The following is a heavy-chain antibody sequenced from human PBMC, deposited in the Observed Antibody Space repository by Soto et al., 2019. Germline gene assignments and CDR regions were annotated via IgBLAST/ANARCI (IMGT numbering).Heavy chain of an antibody. Sequence: QVQLQASGPGLVKPSETLSLTCTVSGASISGFYWSWIRKSAGKGLEWIGRIYATGTTDYNPSLKSRVMMSVGTSKKQFSLKLRSVTAADTAVYYCVRDGTKTLRDWFDPWGQGISVTVSS. V-gene: IGHV4-4*07. CDR2: IYATGTT. CDR1: GASISGFY. J-gene: IGHJ5*02. D-gene: IGHD1-1*01. CDR3: VRDGTKTLRDWFDP.